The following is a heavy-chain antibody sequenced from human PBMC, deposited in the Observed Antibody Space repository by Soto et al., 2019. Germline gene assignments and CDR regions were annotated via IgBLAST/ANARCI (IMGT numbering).Heavy chain of an antibody. V-gene: IGHV4-59*01. CDR2: IYYIGST. J-gene: IGHJ3*02. CDR3: ARSIPSGIYSSGWYAPFDI. Sequence: SETLSLTCTVSGGSISGYYWSWIRQPPGKGLEWIGYIYYIGSTNYNPSLKSRVTISVDTTKYHFSLKLSSVTAADTAVYYCARSIPSGIYSSGWYAPFDIWGQGTMVTVSS. D-gene: IGHD6-19*01. CDR1: GGSISGYY.